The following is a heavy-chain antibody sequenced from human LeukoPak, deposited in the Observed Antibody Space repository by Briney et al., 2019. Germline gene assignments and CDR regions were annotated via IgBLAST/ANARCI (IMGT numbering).Heavy chain of an antibody. CDR1: GYTFASYD. V-gene: IGHV1-8*01. D-gene: IGHD3-16*02. CDR2: LNPYNGHT. CDR3: ARGHYDYAWGNCRSNYYYMDV. J-gene: IGHJ6*03. Sequence: ASVKVSCEASGYTFASYDINWVRQATGQGLEWMGWLNPYNGHTGYAQNFQGRITMTRNASISTIYMELSSLRSEDTAVYYCARGHYDYAWGNCRSNYYYMDVWGKGTTVTVSS.